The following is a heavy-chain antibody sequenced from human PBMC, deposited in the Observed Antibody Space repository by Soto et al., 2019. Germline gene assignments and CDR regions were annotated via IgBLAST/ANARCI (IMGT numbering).Heavy chain of an antibody. D-gene: IGHD4-17*01. Sequence: EVQLVESGGGLVQPGGSLRLSCAASGFTVSSNYMSWVRQAPGKGLEWVSGIYTGGSTYYADSVKGRFTISRDNSKNTLYLQMNRLRAEDTAVYYCARDYGGSGRFDYWGQGTLVTVSS. CDR2: IYTGGST. CDR1: GFTVSSNY. J-gene: IGHJ4*02. V-gene: IGHV3-66*01. CDR3: ARDYGGSGRFDY.